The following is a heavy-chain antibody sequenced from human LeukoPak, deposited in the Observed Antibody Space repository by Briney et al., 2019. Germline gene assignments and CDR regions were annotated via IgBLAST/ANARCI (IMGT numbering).Heavy chain of an antibody. J-gene: IGHJ4*02. CDR2: INAGSGNT. V-gene: IGHV1-3*01. CDR3: ARVTLQRYCSGGSCYSFDY. CDR1: GYTFTSYA. Sequence: GASVKVSCKASGYTFTSYAMHWVRQAPGQRLEWMGWINAGSGNTKYSQKFQGRVTITRDTSASTAYMEPSSLRSEDTAVYYCARVTLQRYCSGGSCYSFDYWGQGTLVTVSS. D-gene: IGHD2-15*01.